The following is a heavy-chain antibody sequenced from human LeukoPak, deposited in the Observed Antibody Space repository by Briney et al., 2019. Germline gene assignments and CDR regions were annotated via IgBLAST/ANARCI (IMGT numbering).Heavy chain of an antibody. CDR2: IVVGSGNT. CDR1: GFTFTISA. V-gene: IGHV1-58*02. Sequence: SVTVSFKASGFTFTISAMQWVRQARGQRLEWIGWIVVGSGNTNYAQKFQERVTITRDMSTSTAYMELSSLRSEDTAVYYCAASPYCTNGVCQAEYYYYMDVWGKGTTVTVSS. CDR3: AASPYCTNGVCQAEYYYYMDV. D-gene: IGHD2-8*01. J-gene: IGHJ6*03.